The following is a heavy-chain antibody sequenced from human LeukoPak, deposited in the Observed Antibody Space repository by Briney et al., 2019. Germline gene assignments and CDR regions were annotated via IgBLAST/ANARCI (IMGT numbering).Heavy chain of an antibody. D-gene: IGHD2-15*01. J-gene: IGHJ4*02. Sequence: PGGSLRLSCAASGFTFTNYAMTWVRQAPGKGLEWVSSISDPYSATYYTDSVKGRFTISRDNSKNTLYLQMNSLRAEDTAVYFCAKDGDLGYCSGGSCYSAYWGQRTLVTVSS. CDR3: AKDGDLGYCSGGSCYSAY. CDR2: ISDPYSAT. CDR1: GFTFTNYA. V-gene: IGHV3-23*01.